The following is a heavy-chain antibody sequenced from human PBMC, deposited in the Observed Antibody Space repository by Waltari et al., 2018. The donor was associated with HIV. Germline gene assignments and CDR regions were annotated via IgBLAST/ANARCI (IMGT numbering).Heavy chain of an antibody. J-gene: IGHJ4*02. V-gene: IGHV3-74*01. Sequence: EVQLVESGGGLVQPGGSLRLSCAASGFTFSSYWMNWVRQAAGKGRVCVRRIKRDGSSTSYAGSVKGRFTISRDNAKNTLYLQMNRLRAEDTAVYYCASWEPWVYWGQGTLVTVSS. CDR2: IKRDGSST. D-gene: IGHD1-26*01. CDR1: GFTFSSYW. CDR3: ASWEPWVY.